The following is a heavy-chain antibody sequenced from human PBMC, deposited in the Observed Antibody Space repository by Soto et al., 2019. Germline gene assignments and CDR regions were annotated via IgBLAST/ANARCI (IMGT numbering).Heavy chain of an antibody. D-gene: IGHD1-1*01. CDR3: ARSQGVTYNHFDE. CDR1: GYTFTSYY. CDR2: INPSGGST. V-gene: IGHV1-46*01. Sequence: GASVKVSCKASGYTFTSYYMHWVRQAPGQGLEWMGIINPSGGSTSYAQKFQGWVAMTRDTSISTAYMDLTRLTSDDTAMYYCARSQGVTYNHFDERGQGTLVTVSS. J-gene: IGHJ4*02.